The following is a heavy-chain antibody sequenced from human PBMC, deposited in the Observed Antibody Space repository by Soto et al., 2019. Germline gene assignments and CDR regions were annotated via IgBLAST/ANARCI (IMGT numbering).Heavy chain of an antibody. Sequence: SETLALTCTFSGGSISSYYWGWIRQPPGKGLEWIGNIHYSGRTYYDSSLKSRVTISVDTSKNQFSLKLSSVTAADTAVYYCASQHYYYSSGYYVVYWGQGTLVTVSS. CDR2: IHYSGRT. V-gene: IGHV4-59*04. CDR3: ASQHYYYSSGYYVVY. J-gene: IGHJ4*02. CDR1: GGSISSYY. D-gene: IGHD3-22*01.